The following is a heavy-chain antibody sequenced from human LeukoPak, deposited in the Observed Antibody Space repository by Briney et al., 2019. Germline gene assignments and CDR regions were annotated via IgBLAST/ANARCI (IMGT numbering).Heavy chain of an antibody. J-gene: IGHJ3*02. D-gene: IGHD3-16*02. CDR3: ARGVSYVWGSYRTDAFDI. Sequence: PVGSLCLSCAASGFTFSASWMSWVREGPRKGPGWVATIDPEGSKKYYVNSVKGRFTISIDNAKHSLYLQMNSLRAEDTAVYYCARGVSYVWGSYRTDAFDIWGQGTMVTVSS. CDR1: GFTFSASW. V-gene: IGHV3-7*01. CDR2: IDPEGSKK.